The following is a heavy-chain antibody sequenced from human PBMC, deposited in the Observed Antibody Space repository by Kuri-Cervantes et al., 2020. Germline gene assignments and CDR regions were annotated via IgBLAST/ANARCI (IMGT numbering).Heavy chain of an antibody. CDR3: ATAGGHPESHFSSRWEYYFDY. CDR1: CGSTSSYY. V-gene: IGHV4-59*08. J-gene: IGHJ4*02. D-gene: IGHD1-26*01. Sequence: SETQALSCTVACGSTSSYYWSWIRQPPGKGLEWIGYIYYSGSTNYNPSLKSRVTISVDTSKNQFSMKLSAVTAADTAVYYCATAGGHPESHFSSRWEYYFDYWGQGTLVTVAS. CDR2: IYYSGST.